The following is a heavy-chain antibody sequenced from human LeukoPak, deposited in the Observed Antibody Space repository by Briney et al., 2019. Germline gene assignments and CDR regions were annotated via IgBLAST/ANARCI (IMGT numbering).Heavy chain of an antibody. Sequence: SETLSLTCAVYGGSLSGFYWSWIRQPPGKGLEWIGEINHSGGTNSNPSLKSRVTVSVDTSKSHFTLRLSSVTGADTAVYYCATTRPGPTYFYYGLGVWGQGTTVTVSS. CDR1: GGSLSGFY. J-gene: IGHJ6*02. CDR2: INHSGGT. V-gene: IGHV4-34*01. CDR3: ATTRPGPTYFYYGLGV. D-gene: IGHD4-17*01.